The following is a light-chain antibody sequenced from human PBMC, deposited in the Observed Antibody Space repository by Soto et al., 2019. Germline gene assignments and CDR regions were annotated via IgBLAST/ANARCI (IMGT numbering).Light chain of an antibody. CDR2: KAS. V-gene: IGKV1-5*03. CDR1: QSISSW. J-gene: IGKJ1*01. Sequence: DIQMTQSPSTLSASVGDRVTITCRASQSISSWLAWYQQKPGKVPKRLLYKASSLESGVPSTFSRSGSGTEFTLTFSSLQPDDFATYYCQQYNSYPWTCGQGAKVEIK. CDR3: QQYNSYPWT.